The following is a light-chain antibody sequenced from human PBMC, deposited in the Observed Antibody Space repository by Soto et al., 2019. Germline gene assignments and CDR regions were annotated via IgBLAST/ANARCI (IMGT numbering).Light chain of an antibody. CDR1: QNITIY. CDR3: QQSYSTPLT. J-gene: IGKJ4*01. V-gene: IGKV1-39*01. CDR2: AAS. Sequence: DILLTQSPSSLSASVGDRVTISCRASQNITIYLNWYQQKPGRAPKVLIYAASSLQSGVPSRFSGSGSGTDFTLTISSLQPEDFATYYCQQSYSTPLTFGGGTKVEIK.